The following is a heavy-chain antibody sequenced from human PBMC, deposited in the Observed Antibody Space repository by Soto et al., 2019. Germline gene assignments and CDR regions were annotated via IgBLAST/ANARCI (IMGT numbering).Heavy chain of an antibody. CDR2: INHSGST. CDR3: TRGWSYGFSNS. Sequence: SETLSVSCVVYDGFFSVYYWTWIRQPPGKGLEWIGEINHSGSTNYIPSLKSRITMSVGTSKNQFSLNLTSVTAADTAVYYCTRGWSYGFSNSWGQGILVTVSS. CDR1: DGFFSVYY. V-gene: IGHV4-34*01. D-gene: IGHD5-18*01. J-gene: IGHJ4*02.